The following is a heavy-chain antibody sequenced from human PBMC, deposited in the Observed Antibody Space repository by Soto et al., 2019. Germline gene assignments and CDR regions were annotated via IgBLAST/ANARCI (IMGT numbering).Heavy chain of an antibody. CDR3: ARICYRSGWYPNIDY. Sequence: PSETLSLTCTVSGGSISSYYWSWIRQPPGKGLEWIGYIYYSGSTNYNPSLKSRVTISVDTSKNQFSLKLSSVTAADTAVYYCARICYRSGWYPNIDYWGKGSLVIVS. J-gene: IGHJ4*02. CDR2: IYYSGST. V-gene: IGHV4-59*01. CDR1: GGSISSYY. D-gene: IGHD6-19*01.